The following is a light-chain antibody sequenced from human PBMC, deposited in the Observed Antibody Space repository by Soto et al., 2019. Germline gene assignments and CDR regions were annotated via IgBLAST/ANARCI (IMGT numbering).Light chain of an antibody. CDR1: QGINSW. Sequence: DIQMTQSPSSVSASVGDRVTITCRASQGINSWLAWYQQTPGKAPKLLIYGATNLQSGVPSRFSGSGSGTDFTLTISSLQPEDSATYYCQQANSFPLTFGGGTKVEI. CDR3: QQANSFPLT. J-gene: IGKJ4*01. V-gene: IGKV1-12*01. CDR2: GAT.